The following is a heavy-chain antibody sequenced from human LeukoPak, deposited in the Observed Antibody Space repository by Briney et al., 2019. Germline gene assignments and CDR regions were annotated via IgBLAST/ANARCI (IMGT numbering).Heavy chain of an antibody. CDR3: AATGTTHLEDDY. CDR2: IYYSGST. V-gene: IGHV4-59*01. Sequence: SETLSLTCTVSGGSISSYYWSWIRQPPGKGLEWIGYIYYSGSTNYNPSLKSRVTISVDTSKNQFSLKLSSVTAADTAVYYCAATGTTHLEDDYWGQGTLVTVSS. J-gene: IGHJ4*02. D-gene: IGHD1-7*01. CDR1: GGSISSYY.